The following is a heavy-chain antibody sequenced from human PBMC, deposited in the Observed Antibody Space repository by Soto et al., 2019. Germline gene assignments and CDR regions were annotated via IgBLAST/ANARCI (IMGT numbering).Heavy chain of an antibody. CDR3: ARDLGGGAHYGMDV. Sequence: LRLSCAASGFTFETSSINCLRQTPGKGLEWVASISATSLYIYYADSVRGRFIISRENAKNTVFLQMDGLTAEDTAIYFCARDLGGGAHYGMDVWGQGTTVTVSS. V-gene: IGHV3-21*06. CDR1: GFTFETSS. CDR2: ISATSLYI. J-gene: IGHJ6*02. D-gene: IGHD3-16*01.